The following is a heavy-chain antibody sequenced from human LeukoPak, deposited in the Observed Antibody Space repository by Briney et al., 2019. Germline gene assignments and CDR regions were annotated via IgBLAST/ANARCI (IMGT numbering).Heavy chain of an antibody. V-gene: IGHV3-74*01. CDR3: ARGGLEPVDY. Sequence: GGSLRLSCAASGFTFSRYWMHWVRQAPGKGLVWVSRINEDGSTTSYADSVKGRFTISRDNAKNTPYLQMNGLRDEDTAVYYCARGGLEPVDYWGQGTLVTVSS. CDR2: INEDGSTT. D-gene: IGHD1-14*01. J-gene: IGHJ4*02. CDR1: GFTFSRYW.